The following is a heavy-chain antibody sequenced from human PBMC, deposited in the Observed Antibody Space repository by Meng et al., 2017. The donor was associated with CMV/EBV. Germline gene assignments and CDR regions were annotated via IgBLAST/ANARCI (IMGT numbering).Heavy chain of an antibody. V-gene: IGHV3-74*01. CDR1: GFTFSSYW. D-gene: IGHD4-17*01. J-gene: IGHJ3*02. CDR2: INSDGSST. Sequence: GESLKISCAAAGFTFSSYWMHWVRQAPGKGLVWVSRINSDGSSTSYADSVKGRFTISRDNAKNTLYLQMNSLRADDTAVYYCARGSRYGDRLTSMYGAFDIWGQGTMVTVSS. CDR3: ARGSRYGDRLTSMYGAFDI.